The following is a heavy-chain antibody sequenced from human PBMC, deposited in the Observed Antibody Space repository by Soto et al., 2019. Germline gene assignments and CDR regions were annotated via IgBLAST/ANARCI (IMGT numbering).Heavy chain of an antibody. V-gene: IGHV4-31*03. Sequence: SETLSLTCTVSGGSITSGVYYWSWIRQHPGKGLEWIGYVFHSGNTKFNPSLKSRLSMSVDTSKNQFSLKLSSVTDADTAVYFCARESGLSIAGLGTFDIWGQGTMVTVSS. J-gene: IGHJ3*02. D-gene: IGHD6-6*01. CDR1: GGSITSGVYY. CDR2: VFHSGNT. CDR3: ARESGLSIAGLGTFDI.